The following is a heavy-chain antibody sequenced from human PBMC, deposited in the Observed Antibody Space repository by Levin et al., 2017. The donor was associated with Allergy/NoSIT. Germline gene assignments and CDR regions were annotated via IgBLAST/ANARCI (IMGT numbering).Heavy chain of an antibody. V-gene: IGHV3-23*01. J-gene: IGHJ6*03. CDR1: GFTFSSYA. Sequence: PGGSLRLSCAASGFTFSSYAMSWVRQAPGKGLEWVSAISGSGGSTYYADSVKGRFTISRDNSKNTLYLQMNSLRAEDTAVYYCAKDRRSSFVRRIAVAGNRVVGFYMDGWGKGTTVTVSS. CDR3: AKDRRSSFVRRIAVAGNRVVGFYMDG. D-gene: IGHD6-19*01. CDR2: ISGSGGST.